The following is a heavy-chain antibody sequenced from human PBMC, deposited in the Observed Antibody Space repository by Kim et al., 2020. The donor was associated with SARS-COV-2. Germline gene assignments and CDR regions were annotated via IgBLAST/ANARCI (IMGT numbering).Heavy chain of an antibody. CDR2: IYYSGST. V-gene: IGHV4-31*03. Sequence: SETLSLTCTVSGGSISSGGYCWSWIRQHPGKGLEWIGYIYYSGSTYYNPSLKSRVTISVDTSKNQFSLKLSSVTAADTAVYYCAREREGGDYIPGAFDIWGQGTMVTVSS. CDR1: GGSISSGGYC. D-gene: IGHD4-17*01. J-gene: IGHJ3*02. CDR3: AREREGGDYIPGAFDI.